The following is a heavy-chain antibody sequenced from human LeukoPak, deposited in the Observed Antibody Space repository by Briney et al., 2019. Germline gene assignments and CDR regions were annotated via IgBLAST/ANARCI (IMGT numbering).Heavy chain of an antibody. Sequence: GGTLRLSCAASGFTFSTYGMSWVRQAPGKGLEWVSFIYSDNTHYSDSVKGRFTISRDNSKNTLYLQMNSLRAEDTAVYYCARRAGAYSHPYDYWGQGTLVTVSS. CDR3: ARRAGAYSHPYDY. J-gene: IGHJ4*02. V-gene: IGHV3-53*01. D-gene: IGHD4/OR15-4a*01. CDR1: GFTFSTYG. CDR2: IYSDNT.